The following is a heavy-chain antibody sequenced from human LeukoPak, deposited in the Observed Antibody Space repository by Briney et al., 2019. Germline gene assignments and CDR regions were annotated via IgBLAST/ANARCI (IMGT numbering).Heavy chain of an antibody. J-gene: IGHJ6*03. Sequence: SETLSLTCTVSGGSISSGSYYWSWIRQPAGKGLEWIGRIYASGSTNYNPSLKRRVTISVDTSKNQFSLKLSSVTAADTAVYYCARDAGFTIFGALYYYYMDVWGKGTTVTVSS. CDR3: ARDAGFTIFGALYYYYMDV. CDR2: IYASGST. V-gene: IGHV4-61*02. CDR1: GGSISSGSYY. D-gene: IGHD3-3*01.